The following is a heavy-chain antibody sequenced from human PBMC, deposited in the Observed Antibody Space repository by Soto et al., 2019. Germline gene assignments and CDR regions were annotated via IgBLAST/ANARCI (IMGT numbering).Heavy chain of an antibody. V-gene: IGHV3-48*01. CDR2: ISTSSGTI. CDR1: GFTFSSYS. Sequence: EVQLVESGGGLVQPGESLRLSCAVSGFTFSSYSMHWVRQAPGKGLEWVSYISTSSGTIYYADSVKGRFTISRDNAKNSLYLQMNSLRAEDTAVYYCARDWGLDYWGQGTLVTVSS. J-gene: IGHJ4*02. CDR3: ARDWGLDY. D-gene: IGHD3-16*01.